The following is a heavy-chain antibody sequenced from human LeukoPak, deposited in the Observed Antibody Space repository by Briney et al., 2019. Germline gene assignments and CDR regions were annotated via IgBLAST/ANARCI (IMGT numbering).Heavy chain of an antibody. D-gene: IGHD5-12*01. CDR3: ARDEGFSGYGPYYFNN. Sequence: GGPLRLSCAASGFTFSSHSMNWVRQAPGKGLEWISYISAGGGTIHYADSVRGRFTVSRDTAKASLYLQMDSLRDDDTAVYFCARDEGFSGYGPYYFNNWGQGTLVTVSS. CDR1: GFTFSSHS. CDR2: ISAGGGTI. V-gene: IGHV3-48*02. J-gene: IGHJ4*02.